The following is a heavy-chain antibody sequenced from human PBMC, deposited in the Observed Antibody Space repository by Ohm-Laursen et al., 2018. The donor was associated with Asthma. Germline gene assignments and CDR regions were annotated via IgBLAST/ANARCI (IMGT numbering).Heavy chain of an antibody. Sequence: SLRLSCAASGFTFSSYWMHWVRQAPGKGLVWVSRINSDGSSTSYADSVKGRFTISRDNAKNSLYLQMNSLRAEDTAVYYCAAQYYDILTGYTLDYWGQGTLVTVSS. D-gene: IGHD3-9*01. CDR3: AAQYYDILTGYTLDY. CDR2: INSDGSST. CDR1: GFTFSSYW. J-gene: IGHJ4*02. V-gene: IGHV3-74*01.